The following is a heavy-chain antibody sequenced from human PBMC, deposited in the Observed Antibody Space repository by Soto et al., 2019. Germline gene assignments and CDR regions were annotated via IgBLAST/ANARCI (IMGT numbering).Heavy chain of an antibody. CDR2: ISGSGGST. J-gene: IGHJ3*01. Sequence: GGSLRLSCAASGFTFSSYAMSWVRQAPGKGLEWVSAISGSGGSTYYADSVKGRFTISRDNSKNTVYLEMNSLRAEDSALFFCIIGGQMRALDFWGQGTLVSV. V-gene: IGHV3-23*01. CDR3: IIGGQMRALDF. CDR1: GFTFSSYA.